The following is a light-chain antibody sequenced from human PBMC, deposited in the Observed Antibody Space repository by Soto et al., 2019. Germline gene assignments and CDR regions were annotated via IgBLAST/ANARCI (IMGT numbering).Light chain of an antibody. CDR2: EVT. Sequence: QSALTQPPSASGSPGQSVTISCTGTSSDVGAYDFVSWYQHHPGKAPKLMIYEVTKRPSGVPDRFSGSKSGNTASLTVSGLQAEDEADDYCTSHAGNYNFPYVFGTGTKLTVL. CDR1: SSDVGAYDF. V-gene: IGLV2-8*01. J-gene: IGLJ1*01. CDR3: TSHAGNYNFPYV.